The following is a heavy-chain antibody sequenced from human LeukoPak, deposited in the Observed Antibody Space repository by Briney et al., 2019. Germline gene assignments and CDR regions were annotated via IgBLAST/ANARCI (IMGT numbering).Heavy chain of an antibody. D-gene: IGHD3-10*01. CDR2: ISSSGSTI. CDR3: TRAGGLVRGVHYYYYMDV. CDR1: GFTFSSYE. J-gene: IGHJ6*03. V-gene: IGHV3-48*03. Sequence: AGGSLRLSCAASGFTFSSYEMNWVRQAPGKGLEWVSYISSSGSTIYYADSVKGRFTISRDNAKNTLSLQMNSLRPDDTAVYYCTRAGGLVRGVHYYYYMDVWGKGTTVTISS.